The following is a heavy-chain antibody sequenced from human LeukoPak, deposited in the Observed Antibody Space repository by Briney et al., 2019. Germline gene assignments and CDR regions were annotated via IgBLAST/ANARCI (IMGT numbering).Heavy chain of an antibody. J-gene: IGHJ4*02. Sequence: GGSLRLSCAASGFDFSSYVINWGRQAPGKGLEWVSAISGSGGSTYYADSVKGRFTISRDNSKNTLFLQMNSLRAEDTAVYHCAKDPAYWGQGILVTVSS. CDR2: ISGSGGST. CDR3: AKDPAY. V-gene: IGHV3-23*01. CDR1: GFDFSSYV.